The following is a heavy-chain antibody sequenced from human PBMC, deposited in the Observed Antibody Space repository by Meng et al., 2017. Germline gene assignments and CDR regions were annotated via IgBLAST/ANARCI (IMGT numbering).Heavy chain of an antibody. D-gene: IGHD6-13*01. V-gene: IGHV1-2*06. J-gene: IGHJ4*02. Sequence: QVQVWQCGAGVKKPGASVNVSCKPSGYSFTAYYIHWLRQAPGQGLEWMGRIDPNSGVTEYAHKFHGRVTVTGDTSISTAYMELRRLTSDDTAVYYCARDEDISAAGKLFGDYWGQGTLVTVSS. CDR1: GYSFTAYY. CDR3: ARDEDISAAGKLFGDY. CDR2: IDPNSGVT.